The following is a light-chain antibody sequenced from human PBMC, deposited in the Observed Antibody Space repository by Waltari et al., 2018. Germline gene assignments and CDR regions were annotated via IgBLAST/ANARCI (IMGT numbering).Light chain of an antibody. Sequence: EIVLTQSPGTLSLPPGERATLSCRASQSVSKYLAWYQPKPGQAPRLLIYDASIRATGIPDRFSGSGWGTDFSLTISSLEPEDFAVYYCQKYGTLPATFGQGTKVQ. J-gene: IGKJ1*01. CDR3: QKYGTLPAT. V-gene: IGKV3-20*01. CDR1: QSVSKY. CDR2: DAS.